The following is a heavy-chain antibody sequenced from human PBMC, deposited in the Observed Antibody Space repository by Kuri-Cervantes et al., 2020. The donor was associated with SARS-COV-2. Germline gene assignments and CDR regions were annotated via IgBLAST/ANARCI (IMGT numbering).Heavy chain of an antibody. V-gene: IGHV3-13*05. CDR1: GFTFSSYD. D-gene: IGHD3-22*01. Sequence: GESLKISCAASGFTFSSYDMHWVRQATGKGLEWVSAIGTAGDPYYPGSVKGRFTISRENAKNSLYLQMNSLRAEDTAVYYCASSSGYQPFDYWGQGTLVTVSS. J-gene: IGHJ4*02. CDR2: IGTAGDP. CDR3: ASSSGYQPFDY.